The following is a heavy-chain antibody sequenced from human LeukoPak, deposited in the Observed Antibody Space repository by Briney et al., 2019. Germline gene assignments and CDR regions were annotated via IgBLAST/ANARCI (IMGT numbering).Heavy chain of an antibody. V-gene: IGHV3-64*01. CDR1: GFTFSTYT. CDR3: ARYAGYVRFDF. D-gene: IGHD5-18*01. Sequence: PGGPLRLSCAASGFTFSTYTMHWVRQAPGKGLEYVSSNSGNGGSREYANSVKDRFTLSRDNSRNTLYLQMGSLRADDMAVYYCARYAGYVRFDFWGQGTLVTVSS. J-gene: IGHJ4*02. CDR2: NSGNGGSR.